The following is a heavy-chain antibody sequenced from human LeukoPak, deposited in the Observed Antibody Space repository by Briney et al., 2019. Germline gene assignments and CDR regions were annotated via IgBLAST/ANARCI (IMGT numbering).Heavy chain of an antibody. CDR3: ARIRGVPIDY. D-gene: IGHD3-10*01. Sequence: GGSLRLSCAASGFTVSSNSMSWVRQAPEKGLEWVSVIYSGGSTYYADSVKGRFTISRDNSKNTLYLQMNSLRAEDTAVYYCARIRGVPIDYWGQGTLVTVSS. CDR2: IYSGGST. V-gene: IGHV3-53*01. J-gene: IGHJ4*02. CDR1: GFTVSSNS.